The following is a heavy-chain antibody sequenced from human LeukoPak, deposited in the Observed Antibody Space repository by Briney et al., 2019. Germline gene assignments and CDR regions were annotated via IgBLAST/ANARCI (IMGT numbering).Heavy chain of an antibody. CDR2: IYYSGNT. CDR1: GVSISSSNSY. J-gene: IGHJ4*02. CDR3: ARGSRDGYNLVDY. D-gene: IGHD5-24*01. V-gene: IGHV4-39*07. Sequence: KPSETLSLTCTVSGVSISSSNSYWGWIRQPPGKGLEWIGSIYYSGNTYYNASLKSQGSISIDTSKNQFSLKLSSVTAADTAVYYCARGSRDGYNLVDYWGQGTLVTVSS.